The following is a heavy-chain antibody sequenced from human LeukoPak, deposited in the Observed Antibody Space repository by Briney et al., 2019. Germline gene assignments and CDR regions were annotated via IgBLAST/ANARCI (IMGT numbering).Heavy chain of an antibody. V-gene: IGHV4-39*02. CDR3: ARKVVRGVICWFDA. CDR1: GGSISSSSYY. Sequence: PSETLSLTCTVSGGSISSSSYYWGWIRQPPGKGLEWIGSINYSGSTYYNPSLKSRVTISLNTSKNHFSLKLSSVTAADTAVYYCARKVVRGVICWFDAWGQGTLVTVSS. CDR2: INYSGST. D-gene: IGHD3-10*01. J-gene: IGHJ5*02.